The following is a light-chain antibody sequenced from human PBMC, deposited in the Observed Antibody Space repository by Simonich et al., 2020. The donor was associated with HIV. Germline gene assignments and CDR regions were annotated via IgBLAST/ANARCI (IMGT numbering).Light chain of an antibody. CDR2: WAS. CDR3: QQSYRTPGT. CDR1: QSVLHSTSNKNY. Sequence: DIVMTQSPDSLAVSLGERATINFKSSQSVLHSTSNKNYLAWYQQTPEQPPKLLIYWASTRESSFPDRFSGSGSGTDFTLTISSLQAVDFATYYCQQSYRTPGTFRPGSNVVIK. J-gene: IGKJ3*01. V-gene: IGKV4-1*01.